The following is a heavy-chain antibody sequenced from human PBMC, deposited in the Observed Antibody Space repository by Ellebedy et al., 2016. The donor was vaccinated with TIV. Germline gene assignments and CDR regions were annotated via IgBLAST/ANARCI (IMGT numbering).Heavy chain of an antibody. CDR3: ARTVAGTRFDAFDI. V-gene: IGHV4-61*08. D-gene: IGHD6-19*01. Sequence: SETLSLXXTVSGGSISSGGYYWSWIRQHPGTGLEWIGYIYYSGSTNYNPSLKSRVSISVDTSKKQFSLKLSSVTAADTAVYYCARTVAGTRFDAFDIWGQGTMVTVSS. CDR1: GGSISSGGYY. J-gene: IGHJ3*02. CDR2: IYYSGST.